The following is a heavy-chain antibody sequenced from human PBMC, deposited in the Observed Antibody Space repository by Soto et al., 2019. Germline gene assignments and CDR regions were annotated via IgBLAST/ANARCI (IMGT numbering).Heavy chain of an antibody. CDR3: ATVGVYMAPGDKATNWFDP. D-gene: IGHD3-10*01. CDR2: INHSGST. V-gene: IGHV4-34*01. J-gene: IGHJ5*02. Sequence: SETLSLTCAVYGGSFSGYYWSWIRQPPGKGLEWIGEINHSGSTNYNPSLKSRVTISVDTSKNQFSLKLSSVTAADTAVYYCATVGVYMAPGDKATNWFDPWGQGTLVTVSS. CDR1: GGSFSGYY.